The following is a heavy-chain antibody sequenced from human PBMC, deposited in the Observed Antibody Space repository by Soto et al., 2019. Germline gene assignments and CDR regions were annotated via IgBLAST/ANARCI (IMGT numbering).Heavy chain of an antibody. Sequence: PGESLTLSCAASGFTFSSYGMRWVRQAPGKGLEWVAVISYDGSNKYYADSVKGRFTISRDNSKNTLYLQMNSLRAEDTAVYYCAKMCRGSYYGMDVWGQGTTVTVSS. V-gene: IGHV3-30*18. CDR2: ISYDGSNK. CDR3: AKMCRGSYYGMDV. CDR1: GFTFSSYG. J-gene: IGHJ6*02. D-gene: IGHD3-16*01.